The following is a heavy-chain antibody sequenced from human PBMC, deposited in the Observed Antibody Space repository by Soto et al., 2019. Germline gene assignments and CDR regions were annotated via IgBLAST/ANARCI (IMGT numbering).Heavy chain of an antibody. J-gene: IGHJ5*02. V-gene: IGHV1-3*01. Sequence: ASVKVSCKASGYTFTGYTMNWVRQAPGQRLEWMGWINPDNGNTKSSQKFQDRVIITRDTSASTAYMDLSSLRSEDTDVYCERGTATGQLDPWGQGTLVTVSS. CDR2: INPDNGNT. D-gene: IGHD2-8*02. CDR3: ERGTATGQLDP. CDR1: GYTFTGYT.